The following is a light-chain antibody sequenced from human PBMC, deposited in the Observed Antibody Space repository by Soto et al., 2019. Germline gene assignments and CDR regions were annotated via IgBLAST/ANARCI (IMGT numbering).Light chain of an antibody. J-gene: IGLJ1*01. Sequence: QSVLTQPASVSGSPGQSITISCTGTNSDVGAYNYVSWYQQHPGKAPKLMIYDVSNRPSGVSYRFSGSKSGNTASLTISGLQAEDEADYYCSSYTRSSTLYVFGAGTKVTVL. V-gene: IGLV2-14*01. CDR3: SSYTRSSTLYV. CDR1: NSDVGAYNY. CDR2: DVS.